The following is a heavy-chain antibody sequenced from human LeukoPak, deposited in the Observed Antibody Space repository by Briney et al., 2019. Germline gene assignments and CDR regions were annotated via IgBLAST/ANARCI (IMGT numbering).Heavy chain of an antibody. CDR2: IRSGGSTT. CDR3: ARGGYCTNAICYTWNAFDI. J-gene: IGHJ3*02. CDR1: GFTFSSYE. V-gene: IGHV3-48*03. D-gene: IGHD2-8*01. Sequence: GGSLRLSCAASGFTFSSYEMNWVRQAPGKGRDWDSYIRSGGSTTHYTDSVKGRFTISRDDAKNSLYLQMNSLRAEDTAIYYCARGGYCTNAICYTWNAFDIWGQGTMVAVSS.